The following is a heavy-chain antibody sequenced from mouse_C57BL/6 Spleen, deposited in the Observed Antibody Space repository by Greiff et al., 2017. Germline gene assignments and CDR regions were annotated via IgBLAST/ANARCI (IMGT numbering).Heavy chain of an antibody. D-gene: IGHD1-1*01. CDR2: FYPGSGSI. CDR3: ARHEEDYYGISHWYFDV. Sequence: QVQLKESGAELVKPGASVKLSCKASGYTFTEYTIHWVKQRSGQGLEWIGWFYPGSGSIKYNEKFKDKATLTADKSSSTVYMELSRLTSEDSAVYFCARHEEDYYGISHWYFDVWGTGTTVTVSS. J-gene: IGHJ1*03. V-gene: IGHV1-62-2*01. CDR1: GYTFTEYT.